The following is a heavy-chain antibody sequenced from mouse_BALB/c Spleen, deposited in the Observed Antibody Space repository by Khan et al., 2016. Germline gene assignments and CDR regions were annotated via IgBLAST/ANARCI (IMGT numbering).Heavy chain of an antibody. CDR3: AFTTLFDS. Sequence: VQLQQSGAELVKPGASVKLSCTASGFNIKDTYMHWVKQRPEQGLEWIGRIDPANGNTKYDPKFQGKATITADTSSNTAYLQLSSLTSEDTAVYYCAFTTLFDSWGQGTTLTVSS. J-gene: IGHJ2*01. CDR1: GFNIKDTY. CDR2: IDPANGNT. V-gene: IGHV14-3*02. D-gene: IGHD1-1*01.